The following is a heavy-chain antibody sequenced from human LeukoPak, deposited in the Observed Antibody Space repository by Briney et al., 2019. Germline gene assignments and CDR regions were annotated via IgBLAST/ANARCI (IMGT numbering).Heavy chain of an antibody. CDR2: ITGSGGST. Sequence: GGSLRLSCGASGFTFSSHAMSWVRQAPGKGLEWVSAITGSGGSTPYADSVKGRFTISRDNSKNTLYLQMNSLRADDTAVYYCARRPVATTARYFDYWGQGTLVTVSS. J-gene: IGHJ4*02. CDR1: GFTFSSHA. D-gene: IGHD5-12*01. CDR3: ARRPVATTARYFDY. V-gene: IGHV3-23*01.